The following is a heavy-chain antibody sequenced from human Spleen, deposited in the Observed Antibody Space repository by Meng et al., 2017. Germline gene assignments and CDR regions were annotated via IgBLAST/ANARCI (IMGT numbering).Heavy chain of an antibody. Sequence: QVQLRESGPALVKPSETLSLTCAVSGDSITNHNWWAWVRQPPGKGLEWIGEIPHRGSSAYNPSLKSRVSMSIDKSKNQFSLKLTSVTAADTAVYHCARETGGGASFDYWGQGTLVTVSS. J-gene: IGHJ4*02. D-gene: IGHD2-8*02. CDR3: ARETGGGASFDY. CDR2: IPHRGSS. V-gene: IGHV4-4*02. CDR1: GDSITNHNW.